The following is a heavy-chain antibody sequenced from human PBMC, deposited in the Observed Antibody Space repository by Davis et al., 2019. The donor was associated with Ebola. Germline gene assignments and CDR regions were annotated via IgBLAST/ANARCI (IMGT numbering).Heavy chain of an antibody. D-gene: IGHD6-13*01. J-gene: IGHJ6*02. Sequence: SLMISCAASGFTFSSYAMHWVRQAPGKGLEWVAVISYDGSNKYYADSVKGRFTISRDNSKNTLYLQMNSLRAEDTAVYYCAREGGSEQQLLFYYYGMDVWGQETTVTVSS. CDR3: AREGGSEQQLLFYYYGMDV. V-gene: IGHV3-30-3*01. CDR1: GFTFSSYA. CDR2: ISYDGSNK.